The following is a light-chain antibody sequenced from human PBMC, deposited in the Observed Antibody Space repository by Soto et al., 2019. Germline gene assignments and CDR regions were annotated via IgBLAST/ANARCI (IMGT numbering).Light chain of an antibody. J-gene: IGKJ1*01. CDR3: QQYGSSGT. V-gene: IGKV3-20*01. Sequence: SVLTQSPGTLSLSPGERATLSCRASQSVSSYYLAWYQQKPGQAPRLLIYGASNRATGIPDRFSGSGSGTDFTLTISRLEPEDFAVYYCQQYGSSGTFGQGTKVDIK. CDR2: GAS. CDR1: QSVSSYY.